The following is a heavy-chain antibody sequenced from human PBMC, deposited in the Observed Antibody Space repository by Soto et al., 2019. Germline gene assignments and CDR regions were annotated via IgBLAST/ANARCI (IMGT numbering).Heavy chain of an antibody. D-gene: IGHD3-3*01. CDR1: GGSMSSYY. Sequence: DTLSLTCTVSGGSMSSYYWTWIRQPAGKGLEWIGRVYSSGGTHYNPSLKSRVTISLDTSKNQFSLRLISVTDADTAVYYCARGQRFSDWFDPWGQGTLVTVSS. V-gene: IGHV4-4*07. CDR2: VYSSGGT. CDR3: ARGQRFSDWFDP. J-gene: IGHJ5*02.